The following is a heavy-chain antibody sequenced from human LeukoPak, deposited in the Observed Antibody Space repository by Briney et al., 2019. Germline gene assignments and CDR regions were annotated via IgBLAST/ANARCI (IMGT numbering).Heavy chain of an antibody. CDR2: IWADGGNA. CDR1: GFTFSYHG. V-gene: IGHV3-33*01. D-gene: IGHD6-19*01. J-gene: IGHJ4*02. Sequence: GGSLRLSCVASGFTFSYHGMHWVRQAPGKGLEWVAVIWADGGNAFYADFVQGRFTISRDNSQNTLFLVMNSLRDDDTAVYFCARLGGYCGGWALGYRGPGAQVTVSS. CDR3: ARLGGYCGGWALGY.